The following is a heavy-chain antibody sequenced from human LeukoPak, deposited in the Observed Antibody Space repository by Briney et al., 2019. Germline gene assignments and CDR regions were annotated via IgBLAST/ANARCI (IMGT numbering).Heavy chain of an antibody. V-gene: IGHV1-18*01. CDR3: ARERVAFDY. CDR1: GGTFSSYT. J-gene: IGHJ4*02. Sequence: GSSVKVSCKASGGTFSSYTISWVRQAPGQGLEWMGWISAYNGNTNYAQKLQGRVTMTTDTSTSTAYMELRSLRSDDTAVYYCARERVAFDYWGQGTLVTVSS. D-gene: IGHD5-12*01. CDR2: ISAYNGNT.